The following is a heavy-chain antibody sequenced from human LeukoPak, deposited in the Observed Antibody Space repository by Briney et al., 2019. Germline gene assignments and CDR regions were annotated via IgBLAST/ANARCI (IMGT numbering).Heavy chain of an antibody. Sequence: PSKTLSLTCTVSGGSISSYYWSWIRQPPGKGLEWIGYIYYSGSTNYNPSLKSRVTISVDTSKNQFSLKLSSVTAADTAVYYCARGDYGDRFDYWGQGTLVTVSS. CDR3: ARGDYGDRFDY. CDR1: GGSISSYY. CDR2: IYYSGST. J-gene: IGHJ4*02. D-gene: IGHD4-17*01. V-gene: IGHV4-59*01.